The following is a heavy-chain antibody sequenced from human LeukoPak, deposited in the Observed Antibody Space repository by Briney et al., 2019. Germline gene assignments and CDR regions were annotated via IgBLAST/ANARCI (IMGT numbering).Heavy chain of an antibody. Sequence: GGSLRLSCAASGFTFSSYAMSWVRQAPGKGLEWVSAISGSGGSTYYADSVKGRFTISRDNSKNTLYLQMNSLRAEDTAVYYCAKEGYDFWSGSRYYMDVWGKGTTVTVSS. D-gene: IGHD3-3*01. V-gene: IGHV3-23*01. CDR3: AKEGYDFWSGSRYYMDV. J-gene: IGHJ6*03. CDR2: ISGSGGST. CDR1: GFTFSSYA.